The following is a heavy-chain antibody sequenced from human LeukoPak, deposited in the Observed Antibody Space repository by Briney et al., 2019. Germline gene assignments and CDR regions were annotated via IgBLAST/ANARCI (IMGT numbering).Heavy chain of an antibody. CDR2: ISSSSSYI. CDR3: ARDGYGAGSRINYYYYYYMDV. CDR1: GFTFSSYR. Sequence: GGPLRLSCAVSGFTFSSYRMHWVRQAPGKGLEWVSSISSSSSYIYYADSVKGRFTISRDNAKNALYLQMNSLIAEDTAVYYCARDGYGAGSRINYYYYYYMDVWGKGTTVTVSS. J-gene: IGHJ6*03. V-gene: IGHV3-21*01. D-gene: IGHD3-10*01.